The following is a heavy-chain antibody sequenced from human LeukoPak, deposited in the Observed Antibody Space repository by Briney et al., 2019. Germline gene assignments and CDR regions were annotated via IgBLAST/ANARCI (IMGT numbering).Heavy chain of an antibody. V-gene: IGHV4-59*12. CDR3: ARLDGSGSYYYYGMDV. D-gene: IGHD3-10*01. Sequence: SETLSLTCTVSGGSISSYYWSWIRQPPGKGLEWIGYVYYSGSTNYNPSLKSRVTISVDTSKNQFSLKLSSVTAADTAVYYCARLDGSGSYYYYGMDVWGKGTTVTVSS. J-gene: IGHJ6*04. CDR2: VYYSGST. CDR1: GGSISSYY.